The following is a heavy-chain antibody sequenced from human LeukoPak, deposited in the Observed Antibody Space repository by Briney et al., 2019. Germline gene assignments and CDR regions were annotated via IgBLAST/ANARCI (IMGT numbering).Heavy chain of an antibody. D-gene: IGHD2-15*01. Sequence: SVKVSCKASGGTFSSYAISWARQAPGQGLEWMGGIIPIFGTANYAQKFQGRVTITTDESTSTAYMELSSLRSEDTAVYYCASSPLKVAISYYMDVWGKGTTVTVSS. CDR1: GGTFSSYA. J-gene: IGHJ6*03. CDR2: IIPIFGTA. CDR3: ASSPLKVAISYYMDV. V-gene: IGHV1-69*05.